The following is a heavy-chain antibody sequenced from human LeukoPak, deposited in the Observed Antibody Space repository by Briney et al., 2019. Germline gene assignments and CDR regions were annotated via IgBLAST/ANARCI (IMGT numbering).Heavy chain of an antibody. Sequence: ASVKVSCKASGGTFSSYAISWVRQAPGQGLEWMGRIIPILGIANYAQKFQGRVTITADKSTSTAYMELSSLRSEDTAVYYRARGGGGSSPLYYWGQGTLVTVSS. CDR1: GGTFSSYA. CDR3: ARGGGGSSPLYY. V-gene: IGHV1-69*04. D-gene: IGHD1-26*01. CDR2: IIPILGIA. J-gene: IGHJ4*02.